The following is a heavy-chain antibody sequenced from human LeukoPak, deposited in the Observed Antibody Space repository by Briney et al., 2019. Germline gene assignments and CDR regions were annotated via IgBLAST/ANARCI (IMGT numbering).Heavy chain of an antibody. Sequence: SETLSLTCTVSGGSISSGSYYWSWIRQPAGKGLEWIGRIYTSGSTNYNPSLKSRVTISVDTSKNQFSLKLSPVTAADTAVYYCARGLERNLIFDYWGQGTLVTVSS. CDR2: IYTSGST. CDR1: GGSISSGSYY. V-gene: IGHV4-61*02. D-gene: IGHD1-1*01. CDR3: ARGLERNLIFDY. J-gene: IGHJ4*02.